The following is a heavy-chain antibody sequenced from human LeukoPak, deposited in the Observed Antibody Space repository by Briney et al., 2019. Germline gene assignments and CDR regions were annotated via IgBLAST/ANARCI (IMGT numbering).Heavy chain of an antibody. CDR3: ARGCSNISCYTGAFDY. D-gene: IGHD2-2*02. Sequence: SETLSLASTVAAGSISSHYWSWIRQPPRNGSEWIGSIHYSGSTIYNPCLKSRVSISVDTSKTQFSLKLSSVTAADTALYYCARGCSNISCYTGAFDYWGQGTLVTVSS. CDR1: AGSISSHY. V-gene: IGHV4-59*11. CDR2: IHYSGST. J-gene: IGHJ4*02.